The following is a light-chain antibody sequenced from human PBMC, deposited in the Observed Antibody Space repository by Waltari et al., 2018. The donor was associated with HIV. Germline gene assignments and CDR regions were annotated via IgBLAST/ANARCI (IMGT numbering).Light chain of an antibody. CDR1: QNINIF. J-gene: IGKJ3*01. Sequence: DIQMTQSPSSLSASVGYRVTITCRTSQNINIFLNWYQMKPGKVPRLLIYGAYNLESVVPSRFSATGSGTDFSLTISSLQPEDFATYYCLQGYSSPLTFGPGTKVDIK. CDR2: GAY. V-gene: IGKV1-39*01. CDR3: LQGYSSPLT.